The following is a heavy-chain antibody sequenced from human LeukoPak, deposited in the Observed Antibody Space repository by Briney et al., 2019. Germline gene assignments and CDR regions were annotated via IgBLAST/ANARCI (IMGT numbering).Heavy chain of an antibody. V-gene: IGHV3-23*01. D-gene: IGHD4-23*01. CDR1: GLTFSSYA. J-gene: IGHJ4*02. Sequence: RSGGSLRLSCAASGLTFSSYAMSWVRQAPGKGLELVSAISGSGGSTYYADSVKGRFTTSRDNSKNTLYLQMNSLRAEDTAVYYCAXPNPPWVTMVVTTNFDYXXQGTXXTVS. CDR3: AXPNPPWVTMVVTTNFDY. CDR2: ISGSGGST.